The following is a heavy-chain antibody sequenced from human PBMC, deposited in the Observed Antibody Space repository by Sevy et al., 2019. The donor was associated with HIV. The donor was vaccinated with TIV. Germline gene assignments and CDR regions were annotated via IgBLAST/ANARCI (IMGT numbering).Heavy chain of an antibody. Sequence: GGSLRLSCVVSGLTSRTYWMHWVRRAPGKGLEWVASINPDGGESYYVASVKGQFTISRDNTKNSLYLQMTSLRAEDTAAYYCARGTYYYDSGFLYPFDYWGQGTLVTVSS. CDR1: GLTSRTYW. CDR2: INPDGGES. J-gene: IGHJ4*02. CDR3: ARGTYYYDSGFLYPFDY. D-gene: IGHD3-10*01. V-gene: IGHV3-7*01.